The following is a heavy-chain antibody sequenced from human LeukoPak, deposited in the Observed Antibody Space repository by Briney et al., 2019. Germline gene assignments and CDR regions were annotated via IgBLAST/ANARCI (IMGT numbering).Heavy chain of an antibody. CDR1: GGSISSYY. V-gene: IGHV4-59*08. D-gene: IGHD1-1*01. Sequence: SETLSLTCTVSGGSISSYYWSWIRQPPGKGLEWIGYIYYSGSTNYNPSLKSRVTISVDTSKNQFSLKLSSVTAADTAVYYCARLGVGGTLFYWGQGTLVTVSS. CDR2: IYYSGST. J-gene: IGHJ4*02. CDR3: ARLGVGGTLFY.